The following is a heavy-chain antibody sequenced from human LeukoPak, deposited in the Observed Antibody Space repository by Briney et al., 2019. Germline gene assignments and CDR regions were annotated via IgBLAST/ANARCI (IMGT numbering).Heavy chain of an antibody. V-gene: IGHV4-61*02. D-gene: IGHD3-10*01. CDR1: GGSISSGSYH. J-gene: IGHJ4*02. Sequence: SETLSLTCTVSGGSISSGSYHWSWIRQPAGKGLEWIGRIYTSGSTNYNPSLKSRVTISVDTSKNQFSLKLSSVTAADTAVYYCARNYYGSGTIDYWGQGTLVTVSS. CDR3: ARNYYGSGTIDY. CDR2: IYTSGST.